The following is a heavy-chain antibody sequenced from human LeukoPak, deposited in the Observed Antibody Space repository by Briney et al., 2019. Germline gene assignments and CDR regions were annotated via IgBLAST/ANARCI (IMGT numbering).Heavy chain of an antibody. V-gene: IGHV4-59*02. CDR3: ARDNDSSLDAFDI. Sequence: SETLSLTCTVSGDSVSNSYWSWIRQPPGQGLEWIGYIYYSGTTSYSPSLKSRVTMSVDTSKNQFSLKLTSVSAADTAVYYCARDNDSSLDAFDIWGQGTMVTVSS. CDR2: IYYSGTT. D-gene: IGHD3-22*01. CDR1: GDSVSNSY. J-gene: IGHJ3*02.